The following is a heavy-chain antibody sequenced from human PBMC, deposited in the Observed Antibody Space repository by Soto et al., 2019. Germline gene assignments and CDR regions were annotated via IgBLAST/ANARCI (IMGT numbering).Heavy chain of an antibody. Sequence: PSETLSLTCTVSGGSISSYYWSWIRQPPGKGLEWIGYIYYSGSTNYNPSLKSRVTISVDKSRNQVSLILTSVTAADTAVYYCASYVGTGGYGAFDIWGQGTVVTVSS. D-gene: IGHD3-16*01. CDR2: IYYSGST. CDR1: GGSISSYY. V-gene: IGHV4-59*03. CDR3: ASYVGTGGYGAFDI. J-gene: IGHJ3*02.